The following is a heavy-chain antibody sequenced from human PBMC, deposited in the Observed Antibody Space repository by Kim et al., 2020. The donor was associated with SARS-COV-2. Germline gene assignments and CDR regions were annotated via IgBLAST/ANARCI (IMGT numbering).Heavy chain of an antibody. D-gene: IGHD3-3*01. CDR2: IYYSGST. V-gene: IGHV4-59*13. Sequence: SETLSLTCTVSGGSISSYYWSWIRQPPGKGLEWIGYIYYSGSTNYNPSLKSRVTISVDTSKNQFSLKLSSVTAADTAVYYCARATGTWSNWFDPWGQGTLVTVSS. J-gene: IGHJ5*02. CDR3: ARATGTWSNWFDP. CDR1: GGSISSYY.